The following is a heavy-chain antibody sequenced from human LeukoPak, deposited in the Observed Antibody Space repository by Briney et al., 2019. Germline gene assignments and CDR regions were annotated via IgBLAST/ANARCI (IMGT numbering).Heavy chain of an antibody. CDR1: GGSISTYD. J-gene: IGHJ6*02. Sequence: SETLSLTCTVSGGSISTYDWSWIRQPPGKGLEWIGYIYYSGSTNYNPSLKSRVTISVDTSKNQFSLKLSSVTAADTAVYYCARAPLRVYCSGGSCYQGNYYYYGMDVWGQGTTVTVSS. CDR3: ARAPLRVYCSGGSCYQGNYYYYGMDV. V-gene: IGHV4-59*12. D-gene: IGHD2-15*01. CDR2: IYYSGST.